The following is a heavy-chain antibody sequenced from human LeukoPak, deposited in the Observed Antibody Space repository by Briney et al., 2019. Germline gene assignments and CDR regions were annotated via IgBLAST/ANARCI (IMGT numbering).Heavy chain of an antibody. Sequence: SETLSLTCTVCGGSISSSSYYWGWIRQPPGKGLEWIGSIYYSGSTYYNPSLKSRVTISVDTSKNQFSLKLSSVTAADTAVYYCARLGLTTPFDYWGQGTLVTVSS. V-gene: IGHV4-39*01. J-gene: IGHJ4*02. CDR2: IYYSGST. CDR3: ARLGLTTPFDY. CDR1: GGSISSSSYY. D-gene: IGHD1-1*01.